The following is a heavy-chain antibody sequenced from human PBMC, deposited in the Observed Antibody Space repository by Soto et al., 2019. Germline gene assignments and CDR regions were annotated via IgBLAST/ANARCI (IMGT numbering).Heavy chain of an antibody. CDR3: ARGRGYSGDDLQEDGFDI. CDR2: MNPSGDRT. Sequence: QVQLMQSGTEVKEPGASVNLSCKASGYTFSSSYIHWVRQAPGQGLEWMGIMNPSGDRTNYAQNFQDRVTMTRDTATSTVYMELSSLRSEDTAVYYCARGRGYSGDDLQEDGFDIWGQGTMVTVS. CDR1: GYTFSSSY. J-gene: IGHJ3*02. V-gene: IGHV1-46*01. D-gene: IGHD5-12*01.